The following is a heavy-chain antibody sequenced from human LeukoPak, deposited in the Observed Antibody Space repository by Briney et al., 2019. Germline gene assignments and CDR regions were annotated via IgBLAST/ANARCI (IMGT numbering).Heavy chain of an antibody. CDR2: INHGGST. J-gene: IGHJ4*02. CDR1: GGSFSGYY. D-gene: IGHD2-15*01. Sequence: SETLSLTCAVYGGSFSGYYWSWIRQPPGKGLEWIGEINHGGSTNYNPSLKSRVTISVDTSKNQFSLKLSSVTAADTAVYYCARLVVVAATTDYWGQGTLVTVSS. CDR3: ARLVVVAATTDY. V-gene: IGHV4-34*01.